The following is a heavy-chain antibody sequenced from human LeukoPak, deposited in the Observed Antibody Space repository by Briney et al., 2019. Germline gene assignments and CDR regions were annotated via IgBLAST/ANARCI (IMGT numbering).Heavy chain of an antibody. CDR3: ASWRGRYSLRFIDY. Sequence: SETLSLTCAVYGGSFSGYYWSWIRQPPGKGLEWIGEINHSGSTNYNPSLKSRVTISVDTSKNQFSLKLSSVTAADTAVYYCASWRGRYSLRFIDYWGQGTLVTVSS. D-gene: IGHD2-21*01. CDR2: INHSGST. V-gene: IGHV4-34*01. J-gene: IGHJ4*02. CDR1: GGSFSGYY.